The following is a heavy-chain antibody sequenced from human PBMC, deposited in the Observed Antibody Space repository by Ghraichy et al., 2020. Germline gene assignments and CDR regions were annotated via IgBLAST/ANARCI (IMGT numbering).Heavy chain of an antibody. CDR1: GDSVSSDSAA. J-gene: IGHJ4*02. CDR3: AREVAVAGTLDS. CDR2: TYCRSKCYN. D-gene: IGHD6-19*01. Sequence: SETLSLTCVISGDSVSSDSAAWNWIRQSPSRGLQWLGRTYCRSKCYNDYAVSVRSRVAIIPETSKNQFSLQLNSVTPEDTAVYFCAREVAVAGTLDSWGQGTLVTVSS. V-gene: IGHV6-1*01.